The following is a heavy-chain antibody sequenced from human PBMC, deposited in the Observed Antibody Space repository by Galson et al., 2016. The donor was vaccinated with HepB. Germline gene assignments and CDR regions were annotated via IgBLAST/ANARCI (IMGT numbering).Heavy chain of an antibody. CDR3: ARGTLGTTATMSFDY. CDR1: GATISNDYW. V-gene: IGHV4-4*02. J-gene: IGHJ4*02. CDR2: IYQTGTA. D-gene: IGHD1-26*01. Sequence: SETLSLTCAVSGATISNDYWWSWVRQSPEKGFEWLGEIYQTGTANYNPSFTRRATISVDTSKNGISLRLDSVTAADTAVYYCARGTLGTTATMSFDYWGQGTPVSVSS.